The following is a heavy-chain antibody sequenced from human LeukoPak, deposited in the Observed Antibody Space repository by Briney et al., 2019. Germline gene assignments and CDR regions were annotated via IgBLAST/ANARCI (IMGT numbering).Heavy chain of an antibody. Sequence: SETLSLTCTVSGGSISSSSYYWSWIRQPAGKGLEWIGRIYTSGSTNYNPSLKSRVTISVDTSKNQFSLKLSSVTAADTAVYYCARAKVGATPLIDYWGQGTLVTVSS. CDR2: IYTSGST. CDR3: ARAKVGATPLIDY. D-gene: IGHD1-26*01. CDR1: GGSISSSSYY. V-gene: IGHV4-61*02. J-gene: IGHJ4*02.